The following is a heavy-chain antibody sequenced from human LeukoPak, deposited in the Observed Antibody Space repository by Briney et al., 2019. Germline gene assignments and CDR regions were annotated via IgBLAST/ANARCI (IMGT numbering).Heavy chain of an antibody. V-gene: IGHV1-18*04. CDR1: GYTFTVYY. CDR3: ARGPIAAAADY. Sequence: ASVKVSFKASGYTFTVYYMHWVRQAPGQGLEWMGWINANNGNTNYAQNLQGRVTMTRDTSTSTAYMELRSLRSDDTAVYYCARGPIAAAADYWGQGTLVTVSS. D-gene: IGHD6-13*01. CDR2: INANNGNT. J-gene: IGHJ4*02.